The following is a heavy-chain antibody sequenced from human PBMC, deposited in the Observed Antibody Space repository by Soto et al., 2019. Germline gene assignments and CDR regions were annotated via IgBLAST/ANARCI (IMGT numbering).Heavy chain of an antibody. CDR3: ARSFGWYAIDY. J-gene: IGHJ4*02. CDR2: ISHSGSV. D-gene: IGHD6-19*01. Sequence: QVLLQESGPGLVQPSGTLSLSCAVSGGSISSSHFWGWVRQPPGKGLEWVGDISHSGSVNYNPSRKSRVTISIDESKNQFSLKLNSVTAADTAVYYCARSFGWYAIDYWGQGTLVIVSS. CDR1: GGSISSSHF. V-gene: IGHV4-4*02.